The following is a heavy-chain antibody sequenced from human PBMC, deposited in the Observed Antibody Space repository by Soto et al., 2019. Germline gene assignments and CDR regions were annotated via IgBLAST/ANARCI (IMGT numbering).Heavy chain of an antibody. D-gene: IGHD1-1*01. V-gene: IGHV1-46*01. J-gene: IGHJ4*02. CDR2: ISPRGDNT. Sequence: QVQLVQSGAEVKKPGASVRISCKASGYTFTNFYLHWVRQAPGQGLEWMGIISPRGDNTGYAQKFQGRVTMTRDTATSTVYMEVSGLRSEDTAICYCARNVSFGERRGPNYCDYWGQGTLLTVSS. CDR1: GYTFTNFY. CDR3: ARNVSFGERRGPNYCDY.